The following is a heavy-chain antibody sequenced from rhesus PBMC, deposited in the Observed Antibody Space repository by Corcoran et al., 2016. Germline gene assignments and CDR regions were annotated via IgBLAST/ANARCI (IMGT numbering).Heavy chain of an antibody. D-gene: IGHD6-31*01. CDR3: ARGDSSGWYPFDY. Sequence: QVQLQESGPGLVKPSETLSLTCAVSGGSFSIYWCRWIRQPPGKGLEWIGEINGNSGSTNYNPSLKSRVTISKDASKNQFSLKLSSVTAADTAVYYCARGDSSGWYPFDYWGQGVLVTVSS. J-gene: IGHJ4*01. CDR1: GGSFSIYW. V-gene: IGHV4-80*01. CDR2: INGNSGST.